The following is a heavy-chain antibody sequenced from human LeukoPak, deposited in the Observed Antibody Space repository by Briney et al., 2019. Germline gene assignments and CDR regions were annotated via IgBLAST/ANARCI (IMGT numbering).Heavy chain of an antibody. Sequence: PGGSLRLSCAGSGFTFSSNALSWVRQAPGKGLEWVSAISTSGGNTYYADSVKGRFTISRDNSKNTLYLQMNSLRAEDTAVYYCAAPRYCSGGSCYYYYGMDVWGQGTTVTVSS. J-gene: IGHJ6*02. CDR3: AAPRYCSGGSCYYYYGMDV. CDR1: GFTFSSNA. D-gene: IGHD2-15*01. V-gene: IGHV3-23*01. CDR2: ISTSGGNT.